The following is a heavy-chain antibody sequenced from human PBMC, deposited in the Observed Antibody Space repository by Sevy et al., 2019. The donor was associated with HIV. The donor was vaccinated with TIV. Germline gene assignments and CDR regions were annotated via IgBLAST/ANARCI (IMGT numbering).Heavy chain of an antibody. CDR1: GFTVSSNY. CDR3: AREGAYYDSSGYQDAFDI. J-gene: IGHJ3*02. D-gene: IGHD3-22*01. V-gene: IGHV3-53*04. Sequence: GGSLRLSCAASGFTVSSNYMSWVRQAPGKGLEWVSVIYSGGSTYYADSVKGRFTISRHNSKNTLYLQMNSLRAEDTAVYYCAREGAYYDSSGYQDAFDIWGQGTMVTVSS. CDR2: IYSGGST.